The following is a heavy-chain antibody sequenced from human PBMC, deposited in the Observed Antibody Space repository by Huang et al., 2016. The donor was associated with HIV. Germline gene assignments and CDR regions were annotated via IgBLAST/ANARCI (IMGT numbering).Heavy chain of an antibody. CDR3: ARQVDGFRSHFDF. V-gene: IGHV5-51*01. CDR1: GYGFRSYW. Sequence: EVLLVQSGAELKEPGESLKISCKASGYGFRSYWIGWGRPKPGKGLEWMGVIYPRDAETKYSPSFDGQVTISADKSTRTAYLQWESLKAPDTAIYFCARQVDGFRSHFDFWGQGTLVSVSS. CDR2: IYPRDAET. D-gene: IGHD5-18*01. J-gene: IGHJ4*02.